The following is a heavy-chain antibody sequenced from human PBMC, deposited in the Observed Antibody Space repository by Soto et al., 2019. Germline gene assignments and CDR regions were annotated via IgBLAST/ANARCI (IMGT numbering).Heavy chain of an antibody. CDR1: GGTFSSYA. D-gene: IGHD3-16*02. CDR2: IIPIFGTA. CDR3: ARGGVISPLHPPHDAFDI. V-gene: IGHV1-69*12. J-gene: IGHJ3*02. Sequence: QVQLVQSGAEVKKPGSSVKVSCKASGGTFSSYAISWVRQAPGQGLEWMGGIIPIFGTANYAQTFQGRVTITADESTSTAYMELSSLRSDDTAVFYCARGGVISPLHPPHDAFDIWGQGTMVTVSS.